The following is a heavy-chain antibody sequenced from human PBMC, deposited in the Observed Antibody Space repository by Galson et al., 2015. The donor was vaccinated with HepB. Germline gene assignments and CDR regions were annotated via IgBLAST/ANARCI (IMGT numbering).Heavy chain of an antibody. Sequence: SVKVSCKASGGTFSGYAISWVRQAPGQGLEWMGGIIPIFGTANYAQKFQGRVTITADESTSTAYMELSSLRSEDTAVYYCARDPPVGATAGHNWFDPWGQGTLVTVSS. V-gene: IGHV1-69*13. D-gene: IGHD1-26*01. CDR1: GGTFSGYA. CDR2: IIPIFGTA. J-gene: IGHJ5*02. CDR3: ARDPPVGATAGHNWFDP.